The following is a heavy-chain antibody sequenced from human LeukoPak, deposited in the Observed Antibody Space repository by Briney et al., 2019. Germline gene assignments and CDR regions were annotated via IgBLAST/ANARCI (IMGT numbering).Heavy chain of an antibody. V-gene: IGHV4-34*01. CDR3: ARGFRITMVRGDPLDY. J-gene: IGHJ4*02. CDR1: VGSFSGYY. Sequence: KPSETLSLTCAVYVGSFSGYYWSWIRQPPGKGLEWIGEINHSGSTNYNPSLKSRVTISVDTSKNQFPLKLSSVTAADTAVYYCARGFRITMVRGDPLDYWGQGTLVTVSS. CDR2: INHSGST. D-gene: IGHD3-10*01.